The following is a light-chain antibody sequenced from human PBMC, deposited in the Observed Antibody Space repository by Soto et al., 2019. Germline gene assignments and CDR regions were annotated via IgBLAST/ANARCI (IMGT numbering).Light chain of an antibody. V-gene: IGKV3-15*01. CDR3: HQYNVWWT. CDR1: QSVSSN. Sequence: EIVLTQYPTTLSVSAGERATLSCRASQSVSSNLAWYLQKPGQAPRLLIYSTSARATGIPARFSGSGSGTEFTLTISSLQSEDFGVYYCHQYNVWWTFGQGTKVDI. J-gene: IGKJ1*01. CDR2: STS.